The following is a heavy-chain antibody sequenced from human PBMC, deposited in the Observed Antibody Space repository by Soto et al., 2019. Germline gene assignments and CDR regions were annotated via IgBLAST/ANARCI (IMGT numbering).Heavy chain of an antibody. CDR1: GGSISSGGYY. V-gene: IGHV4-31*03. J-gene: IGHJ6*02. D-gene: IGHD5-18*01. CDR2: IYNCGST. Sequence: SETLSLTCTVSGGSISSGGYYWSWIRQHPGKGLEWIGYIYNCGSTYYNPSLKGRVTISVDTSKILFSLKLSSVTAADTAVYYFASTPWIQLWEDYYGMDVWGQGTTVTVSS. CDR3: ASTPWIQLWEDYYGMDV.